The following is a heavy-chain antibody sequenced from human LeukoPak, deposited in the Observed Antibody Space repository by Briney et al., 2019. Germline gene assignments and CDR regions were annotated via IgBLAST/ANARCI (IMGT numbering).Heavy chain of an antibody. CDR1: AYDFTGYQ. V-gene: IGHV1-2*06. D-gene: IGHD5-24*01. CDR2: LNPNTGHA. J-gene: IGHJ4*02. Sequence: GASVKVSCKVVAYDFTGYQIHWVRQAPGQGPEWMGRLNPNTGHAVYAFKFQGRVTITRDTSINTAYMEVTRLTSDDTALYYCAKDRDGADRIVLWGQGTLVTVSS. CDR3: AKDRDGADRIVL.